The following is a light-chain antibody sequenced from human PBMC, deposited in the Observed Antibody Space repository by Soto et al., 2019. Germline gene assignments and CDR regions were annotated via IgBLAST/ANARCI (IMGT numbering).Light chain of an antibody. CDR3: QHYNSYPWT. Sequence: DIQLTQSPSTLSASLGDRVTMTCRASQSISSWLAWYQQKPGKPPKLLIYKASSLESGVPARFSGSGSGTEFTLTISSLQPDDFAPYYCQHYNSYPWTFGQGRNVDI. CDR2: KAS. CDR1: QSISSW. J-gene: IGKJ1*01. V-gene: IGKV1-5*03.